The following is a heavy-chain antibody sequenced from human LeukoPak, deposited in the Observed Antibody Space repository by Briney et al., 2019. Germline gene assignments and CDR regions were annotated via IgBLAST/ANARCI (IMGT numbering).Heavy chain of an antibody. CDR1: GFTFSIYE. Sequence: GGSLRLSCAASGFTFSIYEMNWVRQAPGKGLEWVSYISSSGGIIDYTDSVKGRFTISRDNAKNSLFLQMNSLTAEDTAVYYCVRDLRYYYLGYWGQGTMVTVSS. D-gene: IGHD2-15*01. CDR2: ISSSGGII. CDR3: VRDLRYYYLGY. J-gene: IGHJ4*02. V-gene: IGHV3-48*03.